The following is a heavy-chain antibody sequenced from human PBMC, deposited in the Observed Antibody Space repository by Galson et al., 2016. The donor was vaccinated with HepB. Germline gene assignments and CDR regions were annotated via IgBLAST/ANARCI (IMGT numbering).Heavy chain of an antibody. CDR1: GLTLDPYA. Sequence: SLRLSCAASGLTLDPYAMHWVRQPPGKGLEWVSGISYNSGVKAYADSVKGRFTISRDKAKNALYLQMNSRSVDDTALYYCTKVWDPLPGHYGMDLWGKGTTVTVSS. D-gene: IGHD1-26*01. V-gene: IGHV3-9*01. J-gene: IGHJ6*04. CDR3: TKVWDPLPGHYGMDL. CDR2: ISYNSGVK.